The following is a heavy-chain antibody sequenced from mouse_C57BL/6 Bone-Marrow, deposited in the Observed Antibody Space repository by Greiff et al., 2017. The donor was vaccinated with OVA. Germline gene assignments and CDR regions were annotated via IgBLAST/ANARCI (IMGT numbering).Heavy chain of an antibody. Sequence: QVHVKQPGAELVKPGASVKLSCKASGYTFTSYWMHWVKQRPGQGLEWIGMIHPNSGSTNYNEKFKSKATLTVDKSSSTAYMQLSSLTSEDSAVYYCARRGYPFDYWGQGTTLTVSS. D-gene: IGHD2-2*01. CDR2: IHPNSGST. V-gene: IGHV1-64*01. J-gene: IGHJ2*01. CDR3: ARRGYPFDY. CDR1: GYTFTSYW.